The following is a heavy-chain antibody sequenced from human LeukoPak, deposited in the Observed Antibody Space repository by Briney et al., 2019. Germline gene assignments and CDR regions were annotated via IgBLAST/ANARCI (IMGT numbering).Heavy chain of an antibody. Sequence: PGRSLRLSCAASGFIFSKYWMLWVRQAPGKGLESVSRINTDGTVTTYADSVKGRFTVSRDNADNTMFLQMNSVRDEDTAVYYCATKQWLAPPPDSWGQGTSVTVSS. CDR1: GFIFSKYW. CDR3: ATKQWLAPPPDS. V-gene: IGHV3-74*01. J-gene: IGHJ4*02. D-gene: IGHD6-19*01. CDR2: INTDGTVT.